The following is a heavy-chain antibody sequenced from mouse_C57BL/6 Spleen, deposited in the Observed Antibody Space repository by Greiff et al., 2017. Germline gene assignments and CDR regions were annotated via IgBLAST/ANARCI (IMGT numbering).Heavy chain of an antibody. J-gene: IGHJ3*01. CDR3: ASPYDYDGEFAY. CDR2: ISYDGSN. V-gene: IGHV3-6*01. D-gene: IGHD2-4*01. Sequence: EVKLVESGPGLVKPSQSLSLTCSVTGYSITSGYYWNWIRQFPGNKLEWMGYISYDGSNNYNPSLKNRISITRDTSKNQFFLKLNSVTTEDTATYYCASPYDYDGEFAYWGQGTLVTVSA. CDR1: GYSITSGYY.